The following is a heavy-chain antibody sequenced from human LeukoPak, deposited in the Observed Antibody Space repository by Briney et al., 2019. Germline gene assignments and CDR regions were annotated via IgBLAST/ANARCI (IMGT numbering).Heavy chain of an antibody. J-gene: IGHJ4*02. D-gene: IGHD2-21*01. CDR1: GGTFSSYA. Sequence: SVKVSCKASGGTFSSYAISWVRQAPGQGREWMGGIIPIFGTANYAQKFQGRVTITADESTSTAYMELSRLRSEDTAVYYCAAGSSGLLTDCGGDCYNFDYWGQGTLVTVSS. CDR3: AAGSSGLLTDCGGDCYNFDY. V-gene: IGHV1-69*01. CDR2: IIPIFGTA.